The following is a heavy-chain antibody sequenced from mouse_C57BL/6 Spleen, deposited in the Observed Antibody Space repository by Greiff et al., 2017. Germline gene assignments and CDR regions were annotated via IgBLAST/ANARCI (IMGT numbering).Heavy chain of an antibody. CDR2: IYPGDGDT. CDR3: AREALYYYGSSYEGGAMDY. V-gene: IGHV1-82*01. Sequence: QVQLQQSGPELVKPGASVKISCKASGYAFSSSWMNWVKQRPGKGLEWIGRIYPGDGDTNYNGKFKGKATLTADKSSSTAYMQLSSLTSEDSAVYCCAREALYYYGSSYEGGAMDYWGQGTSVTVSS. D-gene: IGHD1-1*01. CDR1: GYAFSSSW. J-gene: IGHJ4*01.